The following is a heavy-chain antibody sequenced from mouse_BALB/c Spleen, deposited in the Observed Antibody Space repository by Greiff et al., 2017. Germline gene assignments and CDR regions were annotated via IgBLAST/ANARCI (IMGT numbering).Heavy chain of an antibody. CDR1: GFTFSSYA. D-gene: IGHD2-4*01. CDR3: ARDYDYDY. J-gene: IGHJ2*01. CDR2: ISSGGSYT. Sequence: EVHLVESGGGLVKPGGSLKLSCAASGFTFSSYAMSWVRQSPEKRLEWVAEISSGGSYTYYPDTVTGRFTISRDNAKNTLYLEMSSLRSEDTAMYYCARDYDYDYWGQGTTLTVSA. V-gene: IGHV5-9-4*01.